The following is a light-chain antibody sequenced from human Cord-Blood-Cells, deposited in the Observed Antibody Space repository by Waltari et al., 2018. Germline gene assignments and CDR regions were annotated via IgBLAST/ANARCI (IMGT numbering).Light chain of an antibody. Sequence: QSALTQPSSVSGSPGQSVTISCTGTSSDVGGSTYVSWYQQHPGKAPKHMIYDVSKRPSGVPDRFSGSKSGNTASLTISGLQAEDEADYYCCSYAGSYTYVVFGGGTKLTVL. J-gene: IGLJ2*01. CDR3: CSYAGSYTYVV. CDR1: SSDVGGSTY. CDR2: DVS. V-gene: IGLV2-11*01.